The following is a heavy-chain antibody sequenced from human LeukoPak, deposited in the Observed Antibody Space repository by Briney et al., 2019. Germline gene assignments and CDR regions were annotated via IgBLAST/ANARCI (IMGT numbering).Heavy chain of an antibody. CDR1: GFTFDDYA. Sequence: GGSLRLSCAASGFTFDDYAMHWVRQAPGKGLEWVSGINWNSGSIGYADSVNGRFTISRDNAKNSLYLQMNSLRAEDTALYYCAKSSSYSGYKGDFDYWGQGTLVTVSS. J-gene: IGHJ4*02. D-gene: IGHD5-12*01. CDR2: INWNSGSI. CDR3: AKSSSYSGYKGDFDY. V-gene: IGHV3-9*01.